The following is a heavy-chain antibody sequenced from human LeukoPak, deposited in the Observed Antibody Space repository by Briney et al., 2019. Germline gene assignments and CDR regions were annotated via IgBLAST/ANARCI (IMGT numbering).Heavy chain of an antibody. V-gene: IGHV3-7*01. D-gene: IGHD5-18*01. CDR2: IKQDGSEK. CDR3: ARVVYTPGYSYGYGDY. J-gene: IGHJ4*02. CDR1: GFTFSSNW. Sequence: QAGGSLRLSCAASGFTFSSNWMSWVRQAPGKGLERVANIKQDGSEKYYVDSVKGRFTISRDNAKNSLYLQMNSLRAEDTAVYYCARVVYTPGYSYGYGDYWGQGTLVTVSS.